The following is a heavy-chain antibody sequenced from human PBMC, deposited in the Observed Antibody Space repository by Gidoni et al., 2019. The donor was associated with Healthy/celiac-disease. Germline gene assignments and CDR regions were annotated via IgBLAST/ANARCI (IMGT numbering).Heavy chain of an antibody. CDR1: GFSLSTSGVG. CDR3: AHRGGGPPEYYDFWSGYHRDGFDY. J-gene: IGHJ4*02. V-gene: IGHV2-5*02. D-gene: IGHD3-3*01. Sequence: QITLKESGPTLVKPTQTLTLTCTFSGFSLSTSGVGVGWIRQPPGKALEWLALIYWDDDKRYSPSLKSRLTITKDTSKNQVVLTMTNMDPVDTATYYCAHRGGGPPEYYDFWSGYHRDGFDYWGQGTLVTVSS. CDR2: IYWDDDK.